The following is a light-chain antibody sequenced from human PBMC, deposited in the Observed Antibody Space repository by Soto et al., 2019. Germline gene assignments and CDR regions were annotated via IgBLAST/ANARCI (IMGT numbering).Light chain of an antibody. V-gene: IGLV2-14*03. CDR2: DVS. Sequence: QSVLTQPASVSGAPGQSIAISCTGTSSGVGGYNYVSWYQHHPGKAPKLMVYDVSNRPSGVSNRFSGSKSGNTASLTISGLQAEDEADYYCRSYTSSSTYVFGTGTKVTVL. CDR3: RSYTSSSTYV. J-gene: IGLJ1*01. CDR1: SSGVGGYNY.